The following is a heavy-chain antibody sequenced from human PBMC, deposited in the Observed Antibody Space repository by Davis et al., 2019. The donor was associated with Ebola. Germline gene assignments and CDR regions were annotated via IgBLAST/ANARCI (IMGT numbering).Heavy chain of an antibody. Sequence: PGGSLRLSCAASGFTFSSYSMNWVRQAPGKGLEWVSSISSSSSYIYYAASVKGRFTISRDNAKNSLYLQMNSLRAEDTAVYYCAGGKQWLVFDAFDIWGQGTMVTVSS. V-gene: IGHV3-21*01. J-gene: IGHJ3*02. CDR1: GFTFSSYS. CDR3: AGGKQWLVFDAFDI. D-gene: IGHD6-19*01. CDR2: ISSSSSYI.